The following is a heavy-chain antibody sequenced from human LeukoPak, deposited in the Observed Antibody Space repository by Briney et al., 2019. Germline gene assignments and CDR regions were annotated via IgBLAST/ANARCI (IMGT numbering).Heavy chain of an antibody. J-gene: IGHJ4*02. CDR2: LNPNSGGT. CDR1: GYTFTGYY. V-gene: IGHV1-2*02. Sequence: ASVKVSCKASGYTFTGYYMHWVRQAPGQGLEWMGRLNPNSGGTNYAQKSQDRVTMTRDTSISTVYMELSRLTSDDTAVYHCARSGLASDTSFDYWGQGTLVTVSS. CDR3: ARSGLASDTSFDY.